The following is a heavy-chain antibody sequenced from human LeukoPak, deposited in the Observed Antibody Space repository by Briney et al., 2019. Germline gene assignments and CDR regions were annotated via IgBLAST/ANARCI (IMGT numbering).Heavy chain of an antibody. Sequence: PSETLSLTCTVSGGSISSYYWSWIRQPPGKGLEWIGYMYYSGSTNYNPSLRSRVTISVDTSKNQFSLKLSSVTAADTAVYYCARTGVVATSYFFDYWGQGTLVTVSS. CDR1: GGSISSYY. CDR2: MYYSGST. V-gene: IGHV4-59*08. CDR3: ARTGVVATSYFFDY. D-gene: IGHD5-12*01. J-gene: IGHJ4*02.